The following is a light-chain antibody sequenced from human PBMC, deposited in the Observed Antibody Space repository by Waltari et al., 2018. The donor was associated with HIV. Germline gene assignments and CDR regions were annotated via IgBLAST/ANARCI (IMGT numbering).Light chain of an antibody. Sequence: QSALTQPPSASGSPGQSVTISCTGTRRDVGGSKYVSWYQQHPGKAPKLMIYEVNKRPSGVPDRFSGSKSANTASLTVSGLQADDEADYYCNSYAGSNNWVFGGGTKLTVL. CDR1: RRDVGGSKY. CDR3: NSYAGSNNWV. J-gene: IGLJ3*02. CDR2: EVN. V-gene: IGLV2-8*01.